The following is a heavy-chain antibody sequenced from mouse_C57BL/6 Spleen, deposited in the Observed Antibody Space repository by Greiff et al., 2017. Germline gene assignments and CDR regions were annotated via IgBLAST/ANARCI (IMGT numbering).Heavy chain of an antibody. CDR2: IHPNSGST. V-gene: IGHV1-64*01. CDR3: ARSSSYYFDY. CDR1: GYTFTSYW. D-gene: IGHD1-1*01. J-gene: IGHJ2*01. Sequence: QVQLQQSGAELVKPGASVKLSCKASGYTFTSYWMHWVKQRPGQGLEWIGMIHPNSGSTNYNEKFKSKATLTVDKSSSTAYMQLSSLTSEDSAVYYCARSSSYYFDYWGQGTTLTVSS.